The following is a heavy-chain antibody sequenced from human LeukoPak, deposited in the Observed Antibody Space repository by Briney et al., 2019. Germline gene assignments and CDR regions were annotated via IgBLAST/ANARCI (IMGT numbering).Heavy chain of an antibody. CDR1: GLTFSTYW. J-gene: IGHJ4*02. CDR3: ARSLGDD. CDR2: INQNGREK. D-gene: IGHD3-16*01. Sequence: PGGSLRLSCEVSGLTFSTYWMTWVRQAPGKGLEWVASINQNGREKYYVDSVKGRFTISRDNAKDSLYLQMNSLRDEAPAVYYCARSLGDDWGQGTLVTVSS. V-gene: IGHV3-7*01.